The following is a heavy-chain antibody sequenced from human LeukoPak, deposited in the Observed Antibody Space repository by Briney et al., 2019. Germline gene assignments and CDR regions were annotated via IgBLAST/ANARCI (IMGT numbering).Heavy chain of an antibody. CDR1: GFTFTDYY. J-gene: IGHJ4*02. CDR3: ARDLLKHYYVSGSYDY. CDR2: ISNSGRTL. D-gene: IGHD3-10*01. Sequence: GGSLRLSCAASGFTFTDYYMRWLRQAPGKGLECVSYISNSGRTLYYADSVNGRFPISRDHAKISLYLHMDSLRAEHTAVYYCARDLLKHYYVSGSYDYWGQGTLAPVS. V-gene: IGHV3-11*01.